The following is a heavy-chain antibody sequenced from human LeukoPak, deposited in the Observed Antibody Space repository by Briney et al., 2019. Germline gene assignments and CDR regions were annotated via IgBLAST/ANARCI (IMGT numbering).Heavy chain of an antibody. CDR2: ISYDGSNK. Sequence: PGASLRLSCAASGFTFSSYAMHWVRQAPGKGLEWVAVISYDGSNKYYADSVKGRFTISRDNSKNTLYLQMNSLRAEDTAVYYCARDRGLRYFDWLQIDYWGQGTLVTVSS. J-gene: IGHJ4*02. V-gene: IGHV3-30-3*01. CDR1: GFTFSSYA. D-gene: IGHD3-9*01. CDR3: ARDRGLRYFDWLQIDY.